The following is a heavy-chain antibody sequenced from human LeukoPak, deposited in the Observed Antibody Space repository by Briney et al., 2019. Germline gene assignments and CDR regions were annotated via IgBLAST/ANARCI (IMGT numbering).Heavy chain of an antibody. V-gene: IGHV4-39*01. Sequence: PSETLSLTCTVSGGSISSSTYYWGWIRQPPGKGLEWIGSIYYSGSTSYSPSLESRVTISVDTSKNQFSLKLDSVTAADTAVYHCARNASNSGTSYFDYWGQGTLITVSS. CDR1: GGSISSSTYY. CDR2: IYYSGST. J-gene: IGHJ4*02. D-gene: IGHD1-26*01. CDR3: ARNASNSGTSYFDY.